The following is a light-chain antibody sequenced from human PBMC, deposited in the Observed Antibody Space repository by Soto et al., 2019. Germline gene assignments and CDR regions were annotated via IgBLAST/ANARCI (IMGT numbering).Light chain of an antibody. CDR1: QSVSTY. J-gene: IGKJ5*01. V-gene: IGKV3-11*01. CDR3: QQRTKWIT. Sequence: EIVLTQSPATLSLSPGERATLSCRASQSVSTYLAWYQQRPGQAPRLLIYDASTRATDIPARFSGSGSGTDFTLTISSLEPEDFATYYCQQRTKWITFGQGRRPEIK. CDR2: DAS.